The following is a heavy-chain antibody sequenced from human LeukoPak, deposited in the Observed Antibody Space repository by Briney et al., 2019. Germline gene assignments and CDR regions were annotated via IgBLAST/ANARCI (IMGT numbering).Heavy chain of an antibody. V-gene: IGHV4-39*07. CDR1: GGSISSSSYY. D-gene: IGHD3-22*01. CDR2: IYYSGST. Sequence: SETLSLTCTVSGGSISSSSYYWGWIRQPPGKGLEWIGSIYYSGSTYYNPSLKSRVTISGDTSKNQFSLRLSSVTAADTAVYYCARASYSYDINGWVPFDYWGQGTLVTVSS. CDR3: ARASYSYDINGWVPFDY. J-gene: IGHJ4*02.